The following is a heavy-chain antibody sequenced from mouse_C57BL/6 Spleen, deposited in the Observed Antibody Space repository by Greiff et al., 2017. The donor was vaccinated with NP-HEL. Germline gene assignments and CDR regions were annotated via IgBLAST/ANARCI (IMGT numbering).Heavy chain of an antibody. Sequence: QVQLQQPGAELVKPGASVKMSCKASGYTFTSYWITWVKQRPGQGLEWIGDIYPGSGSTNYNEKFKSKATLTVDTSSSTAYMQLSSLTSEDSAVYYCARSPYYYGSSRVFDYWGQGTTLTVSS. CDR2: IYPGSGST. V-gene: IGHV1-55*01. CDR1: GYTFTSYW. CDR3: ARSPYYYGSSRVFDY. D-gene: IGHD1-1*01. J-gene: IGHJ2*01.